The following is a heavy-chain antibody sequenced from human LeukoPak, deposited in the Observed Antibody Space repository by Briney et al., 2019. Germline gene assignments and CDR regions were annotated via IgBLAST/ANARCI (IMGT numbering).Heavy chain of an antibody. D-gene: IGHD3-3*01. J-gene: IGHJ4*02. CDR1: GFTFSSYA. V-gene: IGHV3-23*01. CDR3: AKDFWSGYSIRRVDYFDY. CDR2: ISGSGGST. Sequence: PGGSLRLSCAASGFTFSSYAMSWVRQAPGKGLEWVSAISGSGGSTYYADSVKGRFTISRDNSKNTLYLQMNSLRAEDTAVYYCAKDFWSGYSIRRVDYFDYWGQGTLVTVSS.